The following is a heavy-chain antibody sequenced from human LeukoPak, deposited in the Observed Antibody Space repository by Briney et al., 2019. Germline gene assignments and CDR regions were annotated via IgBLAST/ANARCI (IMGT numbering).Heavy chain of an antibody. Sequence: GESLKISCKASGYSFANDWIGWVRQMPGKGLEWMGIIYPGDSDTRYSPSFQGQVTISADKSISTAYLQWSSLKASDTAMYYCARRLSLGTVDAFDIWGQGTMVTVSS. CDR2: IYPGDSDT. CDR1: GYSFANDW. CDR3: ARRLSLGTVDAFDI. V-gene: IGHV5-51*01. J-gene: IGHJ3*02. D-gene: IGHD4-17*01.